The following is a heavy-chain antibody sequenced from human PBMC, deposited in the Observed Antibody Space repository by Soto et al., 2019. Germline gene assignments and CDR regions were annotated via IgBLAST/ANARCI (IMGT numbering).Heavy chain of an antibody. CDR2: ISSSGSTK. V-gene: IGHV3-48*03. J-gene: IGHJ4*02. Sequence: LRLSCAASGFTFSSFEMNWVRQAPDKGLEWASYISSSGSTKYYADSVKGRFAISRDNAKNSLYLQMNSLRAEDTAVYYCARDQVLLWFGESIPNDYWGQGTLVTVSS. D-gene: IGHD3-10*01. CDR1: GFTFSSFE. CDR3: ARDQVLLWFGESIPNDY.